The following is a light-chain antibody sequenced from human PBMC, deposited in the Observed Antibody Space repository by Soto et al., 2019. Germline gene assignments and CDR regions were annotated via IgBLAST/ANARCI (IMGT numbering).Light chain of an antibody. CDR3: CSYAGDKTYV. Sequence: QSALTQPASVSGSPGQAITISCAGTSSDIGSYDFVSWHQQHPGKAPKLIIYEASKRPSGVSNRFSGSQPGNTASLTVSGLQAEDEADYYCCSYAGDKTYVFGSGTKVTVL. CDR2: EAS. CDR1: SSDIGSYDF. V-gene: IGLV2-23*01. J-gene: IGLJ1*01.